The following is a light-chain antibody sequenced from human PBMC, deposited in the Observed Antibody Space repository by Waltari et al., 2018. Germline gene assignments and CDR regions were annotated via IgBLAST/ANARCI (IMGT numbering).Light chain of an antibody. V-gene: IGKV3-20*01. Sequence: IVLTPFPGTLSLSPGERATLSCRASESFINTYLAWYQQKPGQAPRLLIYAASTRAPGTPDRFSGSESGTDFTLTISRLEPEDVAVYFCQLYSSSLYTFGQGTKLEIK. CDR1: ESFINTY. J-gene: IGKJ2*01. CDR3: QLYSSSLYT. CDR2: AAS.